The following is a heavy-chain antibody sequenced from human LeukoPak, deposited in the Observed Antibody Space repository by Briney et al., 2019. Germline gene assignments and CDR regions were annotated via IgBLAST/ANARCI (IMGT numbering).Heavy chain of an antibody. V-gene: IGHV3-23*01. Sequence: ETLSLTCAVSGGSISSSNWWSWVRQAPGKGLEWVSVISGSGDTTNYADSVKGRFTISRDNSKNTLYLQMNNLRAEDTAVYYCAKDRYSIWYLTLDYWGQGTLVTVSS. D-gene: IGHD6-13*01. CDR2: ISGSGDTT. CDR3: AKDRYSIWYLTLDY. J-gene: IGHJ4*02. CDR1: GGSISSSN.